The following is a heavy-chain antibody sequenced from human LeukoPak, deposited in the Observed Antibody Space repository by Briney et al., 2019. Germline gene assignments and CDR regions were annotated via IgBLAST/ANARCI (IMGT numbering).Heavy chain of an antibody. CDR1: GYSFTGYY. V-gene: IGHV1-2*02. CDR2: INPKSGGT. D-gene: IGHD6-19*01. J-gene: IGHJ4*02. Sequence: ASVKVSCKASGYSFTGYYLDCVRQAPGQGLEWMGWINPKSGGTNYAQKFQGRVTMTRDTSISTAYMELSSLRSDDTAIYYCARRVFSGWGYYFDYWGQGTLVTVSS. CDR3: ARRVFSGWGYYFDY.